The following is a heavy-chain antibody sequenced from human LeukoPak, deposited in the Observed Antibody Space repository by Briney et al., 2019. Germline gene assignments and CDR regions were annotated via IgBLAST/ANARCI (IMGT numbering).Heavy chain of an antibody. CDR2: IYTSGST. CDR1: GGSISSYY. J-gene: IGHJ4*02. CDR3: VRHKGSSAWSALAY. Sequence: SETLSLTCTVSGGSISSYYWSWIRQPAGKGLEWIGRIYTSGSTNYNPSLKSRVTISVDTSKNQFSLNLSSVTAADTAVYYCVRHKGSSAWSALAYWGQGTLVTVSS. V-gene: IGHV4-4*07. D-gene: IGHD6-19*01.